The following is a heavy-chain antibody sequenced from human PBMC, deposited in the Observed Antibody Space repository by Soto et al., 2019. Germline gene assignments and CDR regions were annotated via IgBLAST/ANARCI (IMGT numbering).Heavy chain of an antibody. J-gene: IGHJ4*02. D-gene: IGHD6-13*01. CDR2: ISGSGGST. V-gene: IGHV3-23*01. CDR3: AKGGQQLGGGYFDY. Sequence: EVQLLESGGGLVQPGGSLRLSCAASGFTFSSYAMSWVRQAPGKGLEWVSAISGSGGSTYYADSVKGRFTISRDNSKNTLYPQMNSLRAGDTAVYYWAKGGQQLGGGYFDYWGQGTLVTVSS. CDR1: GFTFSSYA.